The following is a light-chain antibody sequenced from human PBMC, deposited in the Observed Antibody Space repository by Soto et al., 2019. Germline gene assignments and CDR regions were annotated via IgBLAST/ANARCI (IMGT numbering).Light chain of an antibody. CDR2: GAS. J-gene: IGKJ1*01. V-gene: IGKV3-15*01. CDR1: QSVSSN. CDR3: QHYNSYSEA. Sequence: EIVMTQSPATLSVSLGERATLSCRASQSVSSNLAWYQLKPGQAPRLLIYGASTRATGIPARFSGSGPGTEFTLTISSLQPDDFATYYCQHYNSYSEAFGQGTKVDIK.